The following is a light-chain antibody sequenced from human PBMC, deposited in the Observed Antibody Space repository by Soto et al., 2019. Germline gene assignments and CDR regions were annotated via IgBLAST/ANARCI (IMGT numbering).Light chain of an antibody. CDR1: QSVSSY. J-gene: IGKJ3*01. CDR3: QQRSL. CDR2: DAS. V-gene: IGKV3-11*01. Sequence: EIVLTPSPATPSLSPGERATLSCRASQSVSSYLAWYQQKPGQAPRLLIYDASNRATGIPARFSGSGSGTDFTLTISSLEPEDFAVYYCQQRSLFGPGTKVDIK.